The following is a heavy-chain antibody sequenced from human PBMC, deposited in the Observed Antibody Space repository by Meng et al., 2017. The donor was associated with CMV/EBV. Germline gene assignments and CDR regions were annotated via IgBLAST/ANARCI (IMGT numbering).Heavy chain of an antibody. CDR3: ARVRGRTIFGVVTKPYYFDY. D-gene: IGHD3-3*01. CDR2: IKQDGSEK. Sequence: GGSLRLSCAASGFTFSSYWVNWVRQAPGKGLEWVANIKQDGSEKYYVDSVKGRFTISRDNAKNSLYLQMNSLRAEDTAVYYCARVRGRTIFGVVTKPYYFDYWGQGTLVTVSS. J-gene: IGHJ4*02. CDR1: GFTFSSYW. V-gene: IGHV3-7*01.